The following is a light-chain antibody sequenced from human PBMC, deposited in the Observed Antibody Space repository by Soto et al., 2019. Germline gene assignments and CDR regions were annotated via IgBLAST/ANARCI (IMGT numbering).Light chain of an antibody. V-gene: IGKV1-12*01. Sequence: DIPVTQSPSSVSASVGDRVTITCRASQGITSWLAWYQQKPGRAPKLLIYAASSLQSGVTSRFSCSGYGTDFTLTINSLQPEDFATYYCQQTTSFPLTCGGGTKVEIK. CDR2: AAS. J-gene: IGKJ4*01. CDR3: QQTTSFPLT. CDR1: QGITSW.